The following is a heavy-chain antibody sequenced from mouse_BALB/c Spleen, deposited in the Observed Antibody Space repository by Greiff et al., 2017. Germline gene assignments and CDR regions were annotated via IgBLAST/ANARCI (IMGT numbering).Heavy chain of an antibody. CDR3: ARDFYGSIDY. D-gene: IGHD1-1*01. CDR2: ISDGGSYT. V-gene: IGHV5-4*02. Sequence: EVQGVESGGGLVKPGGSLKLSCAASGFTFSDYYMYWVRQTPEKRLEWVATISDGGSYTYYPDSVKGRFTISRDNAKNNLYLQMSSLKSEDTAMYYCARDFYGSIDYWGQGTTLTVSS. CDR1: GFTFSDYY. J-gene: IGHJ2*01.